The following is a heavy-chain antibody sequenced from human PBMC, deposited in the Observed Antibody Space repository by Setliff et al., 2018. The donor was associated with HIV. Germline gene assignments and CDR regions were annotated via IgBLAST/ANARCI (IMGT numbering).Heavy chain of an antibody. CDR1: GGSFSKYY. J-gene: IGHJ6*03. CDR3: AGGGYSHGYTGLFYYMDV. D-gene: IGHD5-18*01. V-gene: IGHV4-34*01. CDR2: MKHSRST. Sequence: NPSETLSLTCAAYGGSFSKYYWSWIRQPPGKGLEWIGEMKHSRSTNYNPSLKSRITTSVDTSKNQFSLKLTFVTAADTAVYYCAGGGYSHGYTGLFYYMDVWGKGTTVTVSS.